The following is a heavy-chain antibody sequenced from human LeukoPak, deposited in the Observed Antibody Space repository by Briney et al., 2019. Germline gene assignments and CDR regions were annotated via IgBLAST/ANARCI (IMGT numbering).Heavy chain of an antibody. CDR1: GFTFSSYA. J-gene: IGHJ3*02. D-gene: IGHD3-3*01. Sequence: GGSLRLSCAASGFTFSSYAMHWVRQAPGKGLEWVAVISYDGSNKYYADSVKGRFTISRDNSKNTLYLQMNSLRAEDTAVYYCARARNRFLEWLFDAFDIRGQGTMVTVSS. CDR2: ISYDGSNK. CDR3: ARARNRFLEWLFDAFDI. V-gene: IGHV3-30-3*01.